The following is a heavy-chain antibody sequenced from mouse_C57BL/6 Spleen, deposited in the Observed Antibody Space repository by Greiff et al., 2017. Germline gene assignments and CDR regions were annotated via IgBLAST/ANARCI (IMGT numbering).Heavy chain of an antibody. CDR1: GFTFSSYA. D-gene: IGHD1-1*01. CDR2: ISSGGDYI. V-gene: IGHV5-9-1*02. J-gene: IGHJ1*03. CDR3: TRDHYYGSHWYFDV. Sequence: EVKLQESGEGLVKPGGSLKLSCAASGFTFSSYAMSWVRQTPEKRLEWVAYISSGGDYIYYADTVKGRFTISRDNARNTLYLQMSSLKSEDTAMYYCTRDHYYGSHWYFDVWGTGTTVTVSS.